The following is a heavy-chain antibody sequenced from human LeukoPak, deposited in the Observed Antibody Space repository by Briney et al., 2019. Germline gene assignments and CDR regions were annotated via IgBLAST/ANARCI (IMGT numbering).Heavy chain of an antibody. CDR3: ARESTTYYDFWSGITGGWFDP. CDR1: GYTFTSYG. Sequence: GASVKVSCKASGYTFTSYGISWVRQAPGQGLEWMGWISAYNGNTNYAQKLQGRVTMTTDTSTSTAYMELRSLRSDDPAVYYCARESTTYYDFWSGITGGWFDPWGQGTLVTVSS. CDR2: ISAYNGNT. V-gene: IGHV1-18*01. J-gene: IGHJ5*02. D-gene: IGHD3-3*01.